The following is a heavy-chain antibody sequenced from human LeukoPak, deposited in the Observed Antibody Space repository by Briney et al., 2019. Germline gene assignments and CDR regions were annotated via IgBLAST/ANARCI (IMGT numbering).Heavy chain of an antibody. Sequence: SVKVSCKVSGYTLTELSMHWVRQAPGQGLEWMGRIIPILGIANYAQKFQGRVTITADKSTSTAYMELSSLRSEDTAVYYCARVEYYDFWSGFPDYWGQGTLVTVSS. CDR2: IIPILGIA. CDR3: ARVEYYDFWSGFPDY. V-gene: IGHV1-69*04. J-gene: IGHJ4*02. CDR1: GYTLTELS. D-gene: IGHD3-3*01.